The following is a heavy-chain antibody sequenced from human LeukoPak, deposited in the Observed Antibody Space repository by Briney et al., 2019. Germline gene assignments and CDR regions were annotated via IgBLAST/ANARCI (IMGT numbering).Heavy chain of an antibody. CDR2: ISSNGGST. CDR3: ATSESQTRFDY. Sequence: PGGSLRLSCAASGFTFSSYSMHWVRQAPGKGLEYVSAISSNGGSTYYANSVKGRFTISRDNSKNTLYLQMGSLRGEDMAVYYCATSESQTRFDYWGQGTPVTVSS. D-gene: IGHD1/OR15-1a*01. CDR1: GFTFSSYS. V-gene: IGHV3-64*01. J-gene: IGHJ4*02.